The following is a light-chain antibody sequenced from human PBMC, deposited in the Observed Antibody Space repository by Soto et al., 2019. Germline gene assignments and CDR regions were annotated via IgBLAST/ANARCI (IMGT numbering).Light chain of an antibody. J-gene: IGLJ2*01. CDR2: DVS. Sequence: QSALTQPASGSGSPGQSITISCTGTRTDIGGYNYVSGYQQHPGKAPKLMMYDVSNRPSGVSNRFSGAKSGNTASLTISGLQAEDEADYYCSSYTSSSALVFGGGTKLAVL. CDR3: SSYTSSSALV. V-gene: IGLV2-14*03. CDR1: RTDIGGYNY.